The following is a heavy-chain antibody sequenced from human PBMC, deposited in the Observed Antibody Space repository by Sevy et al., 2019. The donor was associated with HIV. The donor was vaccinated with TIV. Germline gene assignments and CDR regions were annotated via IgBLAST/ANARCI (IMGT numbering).Heavy chain of an antibody. CDR3: AGDLPPSATTVAHFDY. CDR1: GFIFSSYE. J-gene: IGHJ4*02. D-gene: IGHD4-17*01. Sequence: GGSLRLSCAASGFIFSSYEMNWVRQAPGKGLEWVSFISNSGSTISYSDSVKGRFIISRDNAKNSLYLQMNSLRAEDTAVYYCAGDLPPSATTVAHFDYWGQGTLITVSS. V-gene: IGHV3-48*03. CDR2: ISNSGSTI.